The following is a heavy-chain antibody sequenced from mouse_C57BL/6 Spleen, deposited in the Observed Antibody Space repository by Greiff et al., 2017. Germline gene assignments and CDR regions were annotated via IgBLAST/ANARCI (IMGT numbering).Heavy chain of an antibody. J-gene: IGHJ4*01. CDR3: AILLRGDAMDY. Sequence: QVQLKQSGPELVKPGASVKISCKASGYAFSSSWMNWVKQRPGKGLEWIGRIYPGDGDTNYNGKFKGKATLTADKSSSTAYMQLSSLTSEDSAVYFCAILLRGDAMDYWGQGTSVTVSS. V-gene: IGHV1-82*01. CDR2: IYPGDGDT. D-gene: IGHD1-1*01. CDR1: GYAFSSSW.